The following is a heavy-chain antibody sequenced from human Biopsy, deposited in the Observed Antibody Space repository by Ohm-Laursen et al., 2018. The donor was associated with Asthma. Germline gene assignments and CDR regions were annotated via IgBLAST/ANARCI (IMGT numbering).Heavy chain of an antibody. CDR3: ASDFPKDYVRYNFQF. CDR2: HDHEEGGT. J-gene: IGHJ4*02. Sequence: ATVKISCKVSGYSLTDLSMHWVRQAPGQGLEWMGGHDHEEGGTVNARRFQGRVTMTEDTSTDTAYMELSSLSSDDTAVYCCASDFPKDYVRYNFQFWGQGTLVTVSS. D-gene: IGHD4-17*01. V-gene: IGHV1-24*01. CDR1: GYSLTDLS.